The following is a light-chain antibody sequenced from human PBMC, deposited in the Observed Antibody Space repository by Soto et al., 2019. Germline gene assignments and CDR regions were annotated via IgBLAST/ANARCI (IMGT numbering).Light chain of an antibody. CDR2: WAS. Sequence: DIAMTQSPDSLAVSLGERATINCRSSQSGLYSSNNKNYLAWYQQQPGQPPKLLIYWASTRESGVPDRFSGSGYGTDFTLTISRLQAEDVAVYYCQQYYNAPRTFGQGTKVEIK. V-gene: IGKV4-1*01. CDR3: QQYYNAPRT. CDR1: QSGLYSSNNKNY. J-gene: IGKJ1*01.